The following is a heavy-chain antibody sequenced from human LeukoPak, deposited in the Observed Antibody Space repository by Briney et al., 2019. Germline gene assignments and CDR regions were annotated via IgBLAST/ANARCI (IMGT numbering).Heavy chain of an antibody. Sequence: GGSLRLSCAASGFTFSTYSLNWVRQAPGKGLEWVSSISGTSTYIYYGDPVKGRFTISRDNAKNSLYLQMNSLRAEDTGVYYCARVPGDVWGKGTTVTVSS. CDR2: ISGTSTYI. CDR1: GFTFSTYS. J-gene: IGHJ6*04. V-gene: IGHV3-21*01. CDR3: ARVPGDV.